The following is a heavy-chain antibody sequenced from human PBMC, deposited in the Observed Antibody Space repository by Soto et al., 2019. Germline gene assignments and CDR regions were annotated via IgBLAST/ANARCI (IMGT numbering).Heavy chain of an antibody. V-gene: IGHV1-8*01. Sequence: QVQLVQSGAEVKKPGASVKVSCKASGYTFTSYDINWVRQATGQGLEWMGWMNPNSGNTGYAQKFQGRSNIARNTSISQAQMEPRSLRTEETAGVYWGGALYGDHGDQWGPGTLGPVPS. CDR3: GGALYGDHGDQ. CDR2: MNPNSGNT. J-gene: IGHJ4*02. CDR1: GYTFTSYD. D-gene: IGHD4-17*01.